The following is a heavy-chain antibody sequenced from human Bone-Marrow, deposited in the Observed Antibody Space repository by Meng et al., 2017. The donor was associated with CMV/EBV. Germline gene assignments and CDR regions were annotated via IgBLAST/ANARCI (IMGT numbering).Heavy chain of an antibody. CDR3: ASVVVVPRGGRYYYGMDV. CDR1: GFTVSSNY. CDR2: IYHSGST. D-gene: IGHD2-2*01. V-gene: IGHV4-4*02. Sequence: GSLRLSCAASGFTVSSNYMSWVRQPPGKGLEWIGEIYHSGSTNYNPSLKSRVTISVDKSKNQFSLKLSSVTAADTAVYYCASVVVVPRGGRYYYGMDVWGQGTTVTVSS. J-gene: IGHJ6*02.